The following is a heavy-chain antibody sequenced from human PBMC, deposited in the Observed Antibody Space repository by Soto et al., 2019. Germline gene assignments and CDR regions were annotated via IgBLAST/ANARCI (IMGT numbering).Heavy chain of an antibody. J-gene: IGHJ4*02. Sequence: SETLSLTCTVAAGSNSSAGYSWTRISQHPGKGLEWIGYIYHSGNTNYNPSLKGRVTISVDTSKDQFSLKLSSVTAADTAVYYCASISSSDYVSFDYWGQGTLVTVSS. CDR3: ASISSSDYVSFDY. CDR2: IYHSGNT. V-gene: IGHV4-61*08. D-gene: IGHD6-6*01. CDR1: AGSNSSAGYS.